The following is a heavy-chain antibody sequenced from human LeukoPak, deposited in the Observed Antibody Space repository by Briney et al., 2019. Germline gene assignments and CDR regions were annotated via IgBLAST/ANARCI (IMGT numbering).Heavy chain of an antibody. V-gene: IGHV3-23*01. J-gene: IGHJ5*02. CDR3: ARGYSSLDP. Sequence: GGSLRLSCAASGFTFSSYAMSGVRQAPGKGLEWVSGISSTGGGTYYADSVKGRFTISRDNSKNTLYLHMNSLTAEDTAVYYCARGYSSLDPWGQGTLVTVSS. CDR2: ISSTGGGT. D-gene: IGHD6-19*01. CDR1: GFTFSSYA.